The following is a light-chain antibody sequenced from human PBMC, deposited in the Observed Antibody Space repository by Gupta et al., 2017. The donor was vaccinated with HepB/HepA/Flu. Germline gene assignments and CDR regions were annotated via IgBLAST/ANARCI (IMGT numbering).Light chain of an antibody. Sequence: QSALTQPASVSGSPGQSITISCTGTGSDLGNNNYLSWYQQLPAKAPIFSTYNVSKRPSGVSNRFYGSKSATKAKMTISGLQADDDYYDSCNSYTSSLCVFGGGTKMNVL. CDR3: NSYTSSLCV. J-gene: IGLJ3*02. CDR2: NVS. CDR1: GSDLGNNNY. V-gene: IGLV2-14*01.